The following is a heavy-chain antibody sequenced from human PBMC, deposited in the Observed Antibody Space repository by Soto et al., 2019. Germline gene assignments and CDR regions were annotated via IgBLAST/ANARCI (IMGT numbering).Heavy chain of an antibody. J-gene: IGHJ5*02. Sequence: SETLSLTCSVSGGSIGSSSYYFGWIRQPPGKGLEWIGSLYYTGTTYYNSSLKSRVTISADKSQNQFSLRLSSVTAAHTAVYYCGAYCSRTSCYDWFDPWGQGTLVTVSS. CDR3: GAYCSRTSCYDWFDP. CDR2: LYYTGTT. V-gene: IGHV4-39*01. CDR1: GGSIGSSSYY. D-gene: IGHD2-2*01.